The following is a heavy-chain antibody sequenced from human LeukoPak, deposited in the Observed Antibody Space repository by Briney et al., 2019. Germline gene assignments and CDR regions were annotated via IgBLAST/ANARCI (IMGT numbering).Heavy chain of an antibody. Sequence: GGSLRLSCAASGFIFDKAWMTWVRQAPGKGLEWVAVISYDGSNKYYADSVKGRFTISRDNSKNTLYLQMNSLRAEDTAVYYCARYRTGGAFDIWGQGTMVTVSS. D-gene: IGHD1-14*01. CDR3: ARYRTGGAFDI. J-gene: IGHJ3*02. CDR1: GFIFDKAW. CDR2: ISYDGSNK. V-gene: IGHV3-30*03.